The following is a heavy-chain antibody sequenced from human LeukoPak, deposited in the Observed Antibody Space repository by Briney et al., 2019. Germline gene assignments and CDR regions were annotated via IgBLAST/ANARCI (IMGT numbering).Heavy chain of an antibody. J-gene: IGHJ4*02. Sequence: SETLSLTCTVSGGSIRSSSYYWGWIRQPPGKGLEWIGSIYYSGSTYYNPSLKSRVTTSVDTSKNQFSLKLSSVTAADTAVYYCARTTMLPGPVDYWGQGTLVTVSS. CDR3: ARTTMLPGPVDY. D-gene: IGHD3-10*01. CDR1: GGSIRSSSYY. V-gene: IGHV4-39*01. CDR2: IYYSGST.